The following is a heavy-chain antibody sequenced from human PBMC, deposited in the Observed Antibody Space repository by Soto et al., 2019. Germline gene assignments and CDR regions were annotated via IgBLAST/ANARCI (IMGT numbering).Heavy chain of an antibody. J-gene: IGHJ4*02. CDR2: ISYDGSNK. V-gene: IGHV3-30*03. CDR1: GFTFSSYG. D-gene: IGHD5-12*01. CDR3: ARAVDRTFDY. Sequence: QVQLVESGGGVVQPGRSLRLSCAASGFTFSSYGMHWVRQAPGKGLEWVAVISYDGSNKYYADSVKGRFTISRDNSTDTLYLQMNSLRAEDTAVYYCARAVDRTFDYWGQGTLVTVSS.